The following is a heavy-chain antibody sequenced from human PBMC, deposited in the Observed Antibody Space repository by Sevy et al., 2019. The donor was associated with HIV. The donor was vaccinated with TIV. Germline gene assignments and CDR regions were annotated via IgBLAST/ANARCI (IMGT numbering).Heavy chain of an antibody. CDR3: ARGYCSGGSCLDV. CDR2: IYYSGST. J-gene: IGHJ6*04. D-gene: IGHD2-15*01. Sequence: SETLSLTCAVSGGSFSSGGYYWSWIRQHPGKGLEWIGYIYYSGSTYYNPSLKSRVTISVDTSKNQFSLKLSSVTAADTAVYYCARGYCSGGSCLDVWGKGTTVTVSS. CDR1: GGSFSSGGYY. V-gene: IGHV4-31*11.